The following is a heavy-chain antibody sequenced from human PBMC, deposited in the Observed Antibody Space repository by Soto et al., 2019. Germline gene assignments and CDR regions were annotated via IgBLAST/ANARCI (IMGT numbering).Heavy chain of an antibody. CDR1: GYTFTSYD. CDR2: MNANNGNT. V-gene: IGHV1-8*01. CDR3: ASDGRYFDWIPPRS. D-gene: IGHD3-9*01. J-gene: IGHJ4*02. Sequence: ASVKVSCKASGYTFTSYDINWVRQATGQGLEWMGWMNANNGNTKYSQKFQGRVTITRDTFASTAYMELSSLRSEVTAVYYCASDGRYFDWIPPRSWGQGTLVTVSS.